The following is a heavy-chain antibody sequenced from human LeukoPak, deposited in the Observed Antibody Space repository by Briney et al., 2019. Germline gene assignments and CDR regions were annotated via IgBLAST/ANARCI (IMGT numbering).Heavy chain of an antibody. J-gene: IGHJ3*02. D-gene: IGHD1-26*01. CDR2: ISSSGSTI. CDR1: GFTFSDYY. V-gene: IGHV3-11*01. Sequence: GGSLRLSCAASGFTFSDYYMSWIRQAPGKRLEWVSYISSSGSTIYYADSVKGRFTISRDNAKNSLYLQMNSLRAEDTALYHCARRAPSGSLRGDDAFDIWGQGTMVTVSS. CDR3: ARRAPSGSLRGDDAFDI.